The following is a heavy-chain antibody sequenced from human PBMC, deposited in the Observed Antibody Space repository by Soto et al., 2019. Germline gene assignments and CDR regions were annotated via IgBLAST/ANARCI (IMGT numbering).Heavy chain of an antibody. CDR3: AKVVDNWNVHSLDY. CDR2: ISGSGGST. CDR1: GFTFSSYA. V-gene: IGHV3-23*01. J-gene: IGHJ4*02. Sequence: PGGSLRLSCAASGFTFSSYAMSWVRQAPGKGLEWVSAISGSGGSTYYADSVKGRFTISRDNSKNTLYLQMNSLRAEDTAVYYSAKVVDNWNVHSLDYWGPGTLVTVYS. D-gene: IGHD1-20*01.